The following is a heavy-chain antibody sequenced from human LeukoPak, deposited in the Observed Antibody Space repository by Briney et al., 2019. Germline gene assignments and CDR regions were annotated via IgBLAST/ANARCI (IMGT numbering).Heavy chain of an antibody. CDR3: ASSSDTNFDY. J-gene: IGHJ4*02. V-gene: IGHV4-61*02. CDR1: GGSIGSGSYY. CDR2: IYASGST. D-gene: IGHD6-6*01. Sequence: SQTLSLTCTVSGGSIGSGSYYWSWIRQPAGKGLEWIGRIYASGSTNYNPSLKSRVTISVDTSKNQFSLKLSSVTAADTAVYYCASSSDTNFDYWGQGTLVTVSS.